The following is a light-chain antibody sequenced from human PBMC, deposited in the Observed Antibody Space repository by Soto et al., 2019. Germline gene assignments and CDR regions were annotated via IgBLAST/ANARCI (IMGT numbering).Light chain of an antibody. V-gene: IGKV3-20*01. J-gene: IGKJ3*01. CDR3: HQYGLSPPYT. CDR1: QSVDSNY. CDR2: GAS. Sequence: EIVLTQSPGTLSLSPGARATLSCRASQSVDSNYLAWYQHKPGQAPRLLIYGASTRATGIPDRFSGSGSGTDFTLTISRLEPEGFAVYYCHQYGLSPPYTFGPGTKVDIK.